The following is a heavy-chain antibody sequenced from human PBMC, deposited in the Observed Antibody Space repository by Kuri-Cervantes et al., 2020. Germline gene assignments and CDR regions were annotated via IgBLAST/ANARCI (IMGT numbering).Heavy chain of an antibody. D-gene: IGHD6-13*01. CDR2: IYYSGST. CDR3: ARPSSWYYFDY. CDR1: GGSISSSSYY. V-gene: IGHV4-39*01. J-gene: IGHJ4*02. Sequence: GSLRLSCTVSGGSISSSSYYWGWIRQPPGKGLEWIGSIYYSGSTYYNPSLKGRVTISVDTSKNQFSLKLSSVTAADTAVYYCARPSSWYYFDYWGQGTLVTVSS.